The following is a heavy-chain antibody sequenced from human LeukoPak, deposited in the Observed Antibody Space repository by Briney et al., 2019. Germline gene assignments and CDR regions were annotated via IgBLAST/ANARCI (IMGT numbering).Heavy chain of an antibody. D-gene: IGHD2-21*01. V-gene: IGHV4-59*01. CDR2: TYYSGST. CDR1: GGSISCNY. J-gene: IGHJ4*02. CDR3: ARGRGEGAGGYYFDY. Sequence: PSETLSLTCTVSGGSISCNYWSWIRQPPGKGLEGIGCTYYSGSTNYNPSLKSRVTISVDTSKNQFSLKLSSVTAADTAVYYCARGRGEGAGGYYFDYWGQGTLVTVSS.